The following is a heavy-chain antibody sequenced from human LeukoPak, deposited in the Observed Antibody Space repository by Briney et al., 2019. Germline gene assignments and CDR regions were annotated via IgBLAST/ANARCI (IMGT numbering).Heavy chain of an antibody. D-gene: IGHD6-13*01. CDR1: GYTFTSYG. CDR3: ARDHRPSSSSWPLSYYYYYGMDV. V-gene: IGHV1-18*01. Sequence: EASVKVSCKASGYTFTSYGISWVRQAPGQGLEWMGWISAYNGNTNYAQKLQGRVTTTTDTSTSTAYMELRSLRSDDTAVYYCARDHRPSSSSWPLSYYYYYGMDVWGQGTTVTVSS. CDR2: ISAYNGNT. J-gene: IGHJ6*02.